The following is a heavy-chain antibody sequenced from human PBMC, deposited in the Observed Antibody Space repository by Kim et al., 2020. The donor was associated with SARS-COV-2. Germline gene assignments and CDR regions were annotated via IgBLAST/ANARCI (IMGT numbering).Heavy chain of an antibody. V-gene: IGHV4-59*01. J-gene: IGHJ5*02. Sequence: SASTNYNPSLKSRVTISVDKSKNQFSLKLNSVTAADTAVYYCAIDRLGGQTWGQGTLVTVSS. CDR3: AIDRLGGQT. D-gene: IGHD1-26*01. CDR2: SAST.